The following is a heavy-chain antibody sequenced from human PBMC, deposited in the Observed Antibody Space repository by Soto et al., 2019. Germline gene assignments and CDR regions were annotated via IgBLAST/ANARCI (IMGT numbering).Heavy chain of an antibody. CDR3: ARAENKEKMIYNWNDVRGFFDY. Sequence: QVQLVQSGAEVKKPGSSVKVSCKASGGTFSSYAISWVRQAPGQGLEWMGGIIPIFGTANYAQKFQGRVTITADESTSTAYMELRSLGSEDTAVYYCARAENKEKMIYNWNDVRGFFDYLGQGTLFTVSS. CDR1: GGTFSSYA. D-gene: IGHD1-20*01. J-gene: IGHJ4*02. V-gene: IGHV1-69*01. CDR2: IIPIFGTA.